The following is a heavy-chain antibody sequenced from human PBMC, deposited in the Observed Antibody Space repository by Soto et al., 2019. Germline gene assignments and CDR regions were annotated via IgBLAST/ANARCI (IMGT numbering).Heavy chain of an antibody. CDR1: LFMFSSYW. CDR3: ARGSEYSYRYNSYGMDV. V-gene: IGHV3-74*01. Sequence: VGSLRLSCAASLFMFSSYWMHCVRQSPGKWLVWVSRINSDGGTTTYADSVKGRFTISRDNAKNTLYLQMNSLRAEDTAVYYCARGSEYSYRYNSYGMDVLGQATRFTLSS. CDR2: INSDGGTT. D-gene: IGHD5-18*01. J-gene: IGHJ6*02.